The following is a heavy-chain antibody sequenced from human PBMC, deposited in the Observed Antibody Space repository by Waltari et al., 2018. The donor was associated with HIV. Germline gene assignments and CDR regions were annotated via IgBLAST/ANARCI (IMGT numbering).Heavy chain of an antibody. J-gene: IGHJ1*01. Sequence: QVQLVQSGAEVKKPGSSVKVSCKASGGTFSSYAISWVRQAPGQGLEWMGRRIPILGLANDSQKCQGRVTITADKSTSIAYMELSSLRSEDTAVYYCARDRERYCSSTSCYEGYFQHWGQVTLVTVSS. CDR3: ARDRERYCSSTSCYEGYFQH. CDR2: RIPILGLA. CDR1: GGTFSSYA. D-gene: IGHD2-2*01. V-gene: IGHV1-69*04.